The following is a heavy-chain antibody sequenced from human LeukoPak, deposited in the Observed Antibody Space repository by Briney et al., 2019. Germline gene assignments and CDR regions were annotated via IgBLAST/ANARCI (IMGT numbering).Heavy chain of an antibody. CDR3: VRYSSSEGNFDY. D-gene: IGHD6-13*01. CDR2: IYYSGST. CDR1: GGSISTSNYY. Sequence: PSETLSLTCTVSGGSISTSNYYWGWIRQPPGKGLEWIGCIYYSGSTYFNPSLKSRVTISVDTSKNQFSLKLSSVPAADTAMYYCVRYSSSEGNFDYWGQGTLVTVSS. J-gene: IGHJ4*02. V-gene: IGHV4-39*07.